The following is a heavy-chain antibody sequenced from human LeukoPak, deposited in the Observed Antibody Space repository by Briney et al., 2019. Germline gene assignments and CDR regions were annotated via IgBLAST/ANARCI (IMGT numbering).Heavy chain of an antibody. Sequence: GASVKVSCKASGYTFTNYGISWVRQAPGQGLEWMGWISAYNGNTNYAQKLQGRVTMTTDTSTSTAYMELRSLRSDDTAVYYCARDCSGGSCHRLLPFDYWGQGTLVTVSS. D-gene: IGHD2-15*01. CDR3: ARDCSGGSCHRLLPFDY. V-gene: IGHV1-18*01. CDR1: GYTFTNYG. J-gene: IGHJ4*02. CDR2: ISAYNGNT.